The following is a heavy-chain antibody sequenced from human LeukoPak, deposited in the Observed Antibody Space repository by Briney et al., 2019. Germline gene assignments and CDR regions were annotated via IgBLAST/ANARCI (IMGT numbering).Heavy chain of an antibody. V-gene: IGHV3-21*01. D-gene: IGHD3-22*01. CDR1: GFTFSSYS. CDR2: ISSSSSYI. J-gene: IGHJ4*02. CDR3: ARDPSPLYDSSDNFDY. Sequence: GGSLRLSCAASGFTFSSYSMNWVRQAPGKGLEWVSSISSSSSYIYYADSVKGRFTISRDNSKNTLYLQMNSLRAEDTAVYYCARDPSPLYDSSDNFDYWGQGTLVTVSS.